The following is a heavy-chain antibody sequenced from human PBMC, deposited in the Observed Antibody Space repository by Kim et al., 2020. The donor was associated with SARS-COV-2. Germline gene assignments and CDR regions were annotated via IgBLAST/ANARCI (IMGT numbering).Heavy chain of an antibody. Sequence: NYAQRFRDRGTMHTDESTSTAFMELNSLRSEDTAVYFCAKEKGNTYGFDSWGQGTLVTVSS. D-gene: IGHD5-18*01. V-gene: IGHV1-69*05. J-gene: IGHJ4*02. CDR3: AKEKGNTYGFDS.